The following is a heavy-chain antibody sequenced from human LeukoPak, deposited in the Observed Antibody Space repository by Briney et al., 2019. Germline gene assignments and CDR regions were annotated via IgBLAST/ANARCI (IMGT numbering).Heavy chain of an antibody. CDR1: GGSTSSDH. CDR2: ISYRGST. Sequence: SETLSLTCTVSGGSTSSDHWSWIRQPPEKGLEWIGCISYRGSTNYNPSLKSRVTISVDTSKKHFSLKLTSVTAADTGVYYCARGRGLGVITPYSDSWGQGTLVTVPS. V-gene: IGHV4-59*08. J-gene: IGHJ4*02. CDR3: ARGRGLGVITPYSDS. D-gene: IGHD3-16*02.